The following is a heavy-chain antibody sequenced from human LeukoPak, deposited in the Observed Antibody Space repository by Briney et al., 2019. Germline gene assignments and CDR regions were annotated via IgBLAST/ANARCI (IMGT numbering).Heavy chain of an antibody. D-gene: IGHD3-22*01. CDR3: ARRTYYYDSSGYYKYDY. CDR1: GYSFTSYW. CDR2: IYPGDSDT. Sequence: GESLKISCKGSGYSFTSYWIGWVRQMPGKGLEWMGIIYPGDSDTRYSPSFQGQVTISADKSISTAYLQWSSLKAADTAMYYCARRTYYYDSSGYYKYDYWGQGTLVTVSS. J-gene: IGHJ4*02. V-gene: IGHV5-51*01.